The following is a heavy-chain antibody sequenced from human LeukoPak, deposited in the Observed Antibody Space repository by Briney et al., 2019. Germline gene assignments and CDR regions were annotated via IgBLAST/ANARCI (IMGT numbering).Heavy chain of an antibody. V-gene: IGHV3-53*01. D-gene: IGHD6-13*01. J-gene: IGHJ3*02. CDR1: GFTVSSNY. CDR3: AKIIIAAAAPDAFDI. CDR2: IYSGGST. Sequence: GGSLRLSCAASGFTVSSNYMSWVRQAPGKGLEWVSVIYSGGSTYYADSVKGRFTISRDNSKNTLYLQMNSLRAEDTAVYYCAKIIIAAAAPDAFDIWGQGTMVTVSS.